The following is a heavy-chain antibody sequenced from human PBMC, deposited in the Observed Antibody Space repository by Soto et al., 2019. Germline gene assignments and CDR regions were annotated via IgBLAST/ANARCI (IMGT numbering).Heavy chain of an antibody. J-gene: IGHJ4*02. CDR2: IVVGSGNT. D-gene: IGHD3-16*02. CDR1: GFTFTSSA. Sequence: ASVKVSCKASGFTFTSSAMQWVRQARGQRLEWIGWIVVGSGNTNYAQKFQERVTITRDMSTSTAYMELSSLRSEDTAVYYCAAGAGELSLYPDYWGQGTLVTVSS. V-gene: IGHV1-58*02. CDR3: AAGAGELSLYPDY.